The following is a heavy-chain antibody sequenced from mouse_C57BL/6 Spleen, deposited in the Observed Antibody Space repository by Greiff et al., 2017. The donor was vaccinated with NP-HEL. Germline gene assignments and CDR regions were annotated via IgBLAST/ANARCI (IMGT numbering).Heavy chain of an antibody. V-gene: IGHV5-6*01. J-gene: IGHJ2*01. CDR1: GFTFSSYG. CDR2: ISSGGSYT. CDR3: ASFGITTVVAKNFDY. D-gene: IGHD1-1*01. Sequence: EVQVVESGGDLVKPGGSLKLSCAASGFTFSSYGMSWVRQTPDKRLEWVATISSGGSYTYYPDSVKGRFTISRDNAKNTLYLQMSSLKSEDTAMYYCASFGITTVVAKNFDYWGQGTTLTVSS.